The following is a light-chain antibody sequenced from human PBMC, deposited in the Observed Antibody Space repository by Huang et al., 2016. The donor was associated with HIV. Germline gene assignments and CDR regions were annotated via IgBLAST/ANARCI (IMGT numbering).Light chain of an antibody. V-gene: IGKV4-1*01. CDR1: QSVLSSATNKNY. Sequence: DIVMTQSPDSLAVSLGEAATLTCRSSQSVLSSATNKNYLAWFQQKSGPSPKLLIFWASTREAGVPDRFSASGSGTHFTLTINNVKTEDVAIYYCQQYYTSPQTFGPGTRVEI. CDR2: WAS. J-gene: IGKJ1*01. CDR3: QQYYTSPQT.